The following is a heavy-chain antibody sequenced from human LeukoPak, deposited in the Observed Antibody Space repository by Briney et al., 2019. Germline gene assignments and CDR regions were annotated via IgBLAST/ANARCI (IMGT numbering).Heavy chain of an antibody. CDR1: GGSVSSGSYY. CDR3: ARDSPTTGYSSGWYEDDAFDI. CDR2: IYYSGST. Sequence: SETLSLTCTVSGGSVSSGSYYWSWIRQPPGKGLEWFGYIYYSGSTNYNPSLKSRVTISVDTSKNQFSLKLSSVTAADTAVYYCARDSPTTGYSSGWYEDDAFDIWGQGTMVTVSS. V-gene: IGHV4-61*01. J-gene: IGHJ3*02. D-gene: IGHD6-19*01.